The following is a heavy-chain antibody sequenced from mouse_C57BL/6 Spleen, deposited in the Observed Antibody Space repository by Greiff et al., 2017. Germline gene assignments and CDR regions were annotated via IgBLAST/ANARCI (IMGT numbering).Heavy chain of an antibody. Sequence: EVKLMESGGGLVQPKGSLKLSCAASGFSFNTYAMNWVRQAPGKGLEWVARIRSKSNNYATYYADAVKDRLTISRDDSESMLYLQMNNLKTEDTAMYYCVRRDSSGYGWFADWGQVTLVTVSA. CDR1: GFSFNTYA. J-gene: IGHJ3*01. D-gene: IGHD3-2*02. CDR3: VRRDSSGYGWFAD. CDR2: IRSKSNNYAT. V-gene: IGHV10-1*01.